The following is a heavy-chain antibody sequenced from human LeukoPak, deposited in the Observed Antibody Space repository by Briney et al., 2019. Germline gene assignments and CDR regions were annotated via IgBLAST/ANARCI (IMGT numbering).Heavy chain of an antibody. V-gene: IGHV4-4*02. Sequence: SGTLSLTCAVSGGSISSSNWWSWVRQPPGKGLEWIGEIYHSGSTNCNPSLKSRVTMSVDTSKNQFSLKLSSVTAADTAVYYCARGGSKAAATFDFWGQGTLVSVFS. CDR3: ARGGSKAAATFDF. CDR2: IYHSGST. D-gene: IGHD2-15*01. CDR1: GGSISSSNW. J-gene: IGHJ4*02.